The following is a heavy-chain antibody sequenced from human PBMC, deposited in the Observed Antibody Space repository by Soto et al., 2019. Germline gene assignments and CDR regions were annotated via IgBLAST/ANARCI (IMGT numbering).Heavy chain of an antibody. D-gene: IGHD3-3*01. Sequence: GGSLRLSCAASGFTFDDYAMHWVRQAPGKGLEWVSGISWNSGSIGYADSVKGRFTISRDNAKNSLYLQMNSLRAEDSALYYCAKEVKDMEDEWPHYFAYWGQGTLVTVSS. J-gene: IGHJ4*02. CDR3: AKEVKDMEDEWPHYFAY. V-gene: IGHV3-9*01. CDR1: GFTFDDYA. CDR2: ISWNSGSI.